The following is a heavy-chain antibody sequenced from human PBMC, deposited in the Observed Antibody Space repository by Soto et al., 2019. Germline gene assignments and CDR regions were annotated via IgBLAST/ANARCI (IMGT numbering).Heavy chain of an antibody. CDR1: GYSLSRSA. D-gene: IGHD5-18*01. Sequence: PVKGSWKGAGYSLSRSAVQWVRKNRGKRLEWIGWIVGDNGNTNYAQRFQGRVTMTEDISTDTAYMELSSLRSEVTAVYYCATVDTAMGAPFMWGQGTLVTVSS. CDR2: IVGDNGNT. J-gene: IGHJ4*02. CDR3: ATVDTAMGAPFM. V-gene: IGHV1-58*01.